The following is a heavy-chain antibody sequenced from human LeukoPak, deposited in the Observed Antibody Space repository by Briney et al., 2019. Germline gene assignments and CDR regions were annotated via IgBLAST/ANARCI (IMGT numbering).Heavy chain of an antibody. CDR3: ATSIAVAGTSYFDY. CDR2: IYYSGST. J-gene: IGHJ4*02. V-gene: IGHV4-59*01. D-gene: IGHD6-19*01. CDR1: GGSISGYY. Sequence: SGTLSLTCTVSGGSISGYYWSWIRQPPGKGLEWIGYIYYSGSTNYNPSLKSRVTISVDTYKNQFSLKLSSVTAADTAVYYCATSIAVAGTSYFDYWGQGTLVTVSS.